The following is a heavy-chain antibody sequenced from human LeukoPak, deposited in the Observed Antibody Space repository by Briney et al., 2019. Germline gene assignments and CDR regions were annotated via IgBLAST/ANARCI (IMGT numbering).Heavy chain of an antibody. CDR2: ISAYKGNT. D-gene: IGHD3-10*01. CDR1: GYTFTSYG. Sequence: ASVKVSCKASGYTFTSYGISWVRQAPGQGLEWMGWISAYKGNTNYAQKLQGRVTMTTDTSTSTAYMELRSLRSDDTAVYYCARPSTMVRGVRVYYFDYWGQGTLVTVSS. J-gene: IGHJ4*02. CDR3: ARPSTMVRGVRVYYFDY. V-gene: IGHV1-18*01.